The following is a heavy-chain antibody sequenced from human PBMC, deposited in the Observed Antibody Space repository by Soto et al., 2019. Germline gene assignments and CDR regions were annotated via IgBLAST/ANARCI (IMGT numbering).Heavy chain of an antibody. J-gene: IGHJ3*01. CDR1: GDSVSSNTAA. V-gene: IGHV6-1*01. CDR3: ARTSNASSYS. Sequence: SQTLSVTCAISGDSVSSNTAAWNWSRQSPSRGLEWLGRTYYRSKWYNDYAVSVKSRITINPDTSKNQFSLHLNSVTPEDTAVYYCARTSNASSYSWGQGTMVTVSS. CDR2: TYYRSKWYN. D-gene: IGHD3-22*01.